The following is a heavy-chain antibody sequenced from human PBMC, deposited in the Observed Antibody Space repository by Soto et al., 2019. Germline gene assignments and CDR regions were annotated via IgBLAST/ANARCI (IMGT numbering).Heavy chain of an antibody. D-gene: IGHD5-18*01. V-gene: IGHV1-69*01. CDR2: IIPIFGTA. Sequence: VKVSCKASGGTFSSYAISWVRQAPGQGLGWMGGIIPIFGTANYAQKFQGRVTITADESTSTAYMELSSLRSEDTAVYYCASPKSGYSYGYYFDYWGQGTLVTVSS. CDR3: ASPKSGYSYGYYFDY. CDR1: GGTFSSYA. J-gene: IGHJ4*02.